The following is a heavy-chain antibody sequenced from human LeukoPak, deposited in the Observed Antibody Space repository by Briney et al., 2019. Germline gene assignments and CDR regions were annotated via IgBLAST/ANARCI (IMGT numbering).Heavy chain of an antibody. CDR1: GFIVSTNY. V-gene: IGHV3-66*01. J-gene: IGHJ3*01. CDR3: ARDQVGCGGDCYGDAFDL. D-gene: IGHD2-21*02. CDR2: LYADGGT. Sequence: GGSLTLSCAASGFIVSTNYMNWVRQAPGKGLEWVSVLYADGGTVYADSVKGRFTVSRDNSKNTLYLQMNSLRVEDTAVYYCARDQVGCGGDCYGDAFDLWGQGTLVTVSS.